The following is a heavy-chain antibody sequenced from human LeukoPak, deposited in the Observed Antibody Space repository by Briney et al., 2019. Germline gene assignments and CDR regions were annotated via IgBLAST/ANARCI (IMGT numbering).Heavy chain of an antibody. D-gene: IGHD6-13*01. J-gene: IGHJ4*02. CDR3: ARDKLPDGSWEVDH. CDR1: GFTLSAYT. Sequence: GGSLRLSCAASGFTLSAYTMSWVRQPPGKGLEWVSTIFSVGAVTTYYVDYVKGRFTISRDNSKNTVYLQMSSLRAEDTAVYFCARDKLPDGSWEVDHWGQGTPVTVSS. CDR2: IFSVGAVTT. V-gene: IGHV3-23*01.